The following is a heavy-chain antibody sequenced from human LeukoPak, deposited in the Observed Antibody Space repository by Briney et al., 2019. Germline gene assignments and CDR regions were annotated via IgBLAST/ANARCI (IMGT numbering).Heavy chain of an antibody. Sequence: GGSLRLSCLTSGFTLSTNAMSWVRQAPGKGLEWISGISGSGASTYYADSVKGRFTISRDDSRNTLYLQMNSLRGDDTAVYYCAKDKGPNCIDIWGQGTIVTVSS. V-gene: IGHV3-23*01. CDR3: AKDKGPNCIDI. D-gene: IGHD2-15*01. CDR2: ISGSGAST. J-gene: IGHJ3*02. CDR1: GFTLSTNA.